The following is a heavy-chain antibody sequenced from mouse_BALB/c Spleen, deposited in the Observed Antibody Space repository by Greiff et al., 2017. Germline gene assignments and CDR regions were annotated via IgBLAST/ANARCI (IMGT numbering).Heavy chain of an antibody. J-gene: IGHJ4*01. CDR3: ARVDYDAMDY. CDR1: GFTFSSFG. CDR2: ISSGSSTI. Sequence: EVQLVESGGGLVQPGGSRKLSCAASGFTFSSFGMHWVRQAPEKGLEWVAYISSGSSTIYYADTVTGRFTISRDNAKNTLYLEMSSLRSEDTAMYYCARVDYDAMDYWGQGTSVTVSS. V-gene: IGHV5-17*02.